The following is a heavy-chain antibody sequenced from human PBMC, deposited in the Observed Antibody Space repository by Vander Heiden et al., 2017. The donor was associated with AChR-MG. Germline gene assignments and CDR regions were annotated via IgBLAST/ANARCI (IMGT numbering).Heavy chain of an antibody. CDR2: IYYSGST. J-gene: IGHJ4*02. CDR1: GGSISSSSYY. CDR3: ARLGVEMATVHFDY. D-gene: IGHD4-4*01. V-gene: IGHV4-39*01. Sequence: QLQLQESGPGLVKPSETLSLTCTVSGGSISSSSYYWGWIRQPPGKGLEWIGSIYYSGSTYYNPSLKSRVTISVDTSKNQFSLKLSSVTAADTAVYYCARLGVEMATVHFDYWGQGTLVTVSS.